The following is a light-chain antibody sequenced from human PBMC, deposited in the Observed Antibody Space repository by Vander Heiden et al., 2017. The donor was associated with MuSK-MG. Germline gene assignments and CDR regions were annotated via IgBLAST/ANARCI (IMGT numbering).Light chain of an antibody. CDR2: GAS. Sequence: EIVLTQSPGTLSLSPGERATLSCRASQSVSSSYLAWYQQKPGQAPRLLIYGASSRATGIPDRFSGSGSGTDFTLTISRLEPEDFAVYYGQQYGPGYTFGQGTKLEIK. CDR1: QSVSSSY. V-gene: IGKV3-20*01. J-gene: IGKJ2*01. CDR3: QQYGPGYT.